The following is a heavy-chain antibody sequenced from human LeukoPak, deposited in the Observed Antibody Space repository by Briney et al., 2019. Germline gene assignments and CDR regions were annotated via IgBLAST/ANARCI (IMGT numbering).Heavy chain of an antibody. CDR3: ARSIVVPAAIDWFDP. Sequence: ASVKVSCKASGYTFTGYYMHWVRQAPGQGLEWMGWINPNSGGTNYAQKFQGRVTMTRDTSISTAYMELSRLRSDDTAVYYCARSIVVPAAIDWFDPWGQGTLVTVSS. D-gene: IGHD2-2*02. V-gene: IGHV1-2*02. CDR1: GYTFTGYY. CDR2: INPNSGGT. J-gene: IGHJ5*02.